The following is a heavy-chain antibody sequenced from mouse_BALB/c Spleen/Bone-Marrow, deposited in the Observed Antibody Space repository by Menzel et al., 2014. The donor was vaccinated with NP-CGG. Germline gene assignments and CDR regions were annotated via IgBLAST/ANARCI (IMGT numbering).Heavy chain of an antibody. CDR3: ARHGDYYGSSLFAY. J-gene: IGHJ3*01. D-gene: IGHD1-1*01. V-gene: IGHV5-2*01. CDR1: EYEFPSHD. CDR2: INSDGGST. Sequence: VQLKESGGGLVQPGESLKLSCESNEYEFPSHDMSWVRKTPEKRLELVAAINSDGGSTYYPDTMERRFIISRDNSKXTLYLQMSSLRSEDTAFYYCARHGDYYGSSLFAYWGQGTLVTVSA.